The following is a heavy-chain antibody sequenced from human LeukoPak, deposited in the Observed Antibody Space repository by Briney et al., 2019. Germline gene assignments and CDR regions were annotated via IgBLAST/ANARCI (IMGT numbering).Heavy chain of an antibody. J-gene: IGHJ5*02. CDR2: INPNSGGT. CDR1: GYTFTSYY. CDR3: GSVHCSGGTCRNWFDP. Sequence: GASVKVSCMASGYTFTSYYMHWVRQAPGQELEWMGWINPNSGGTNYAQKFQGRVTMTRDTSISTAYMELNRLTYDDTAVYYCGSVHCSGGTCRNWFDPWGQGTLVTVSS. V-gene: IGHV1-2*02. D-gene: IGHD2-15*01.